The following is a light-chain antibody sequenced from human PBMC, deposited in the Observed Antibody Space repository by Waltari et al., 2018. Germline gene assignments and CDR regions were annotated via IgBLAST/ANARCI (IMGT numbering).Light chain of an antibody. V-gene: IGKV3-20*01. CDR3: QKYVNLPAT. CDR2: HAS. CDR1: QSVGRF. Sequence: ETVLTQSPRTLCLSPVDRATLSCRATQSVGRFLAWYQQKPGQAPRLLIYHASIRATGIPDRFSGSGSGTDFSLTISGLEPEDFAVYYCQKYVNLPATFGQGTKVEIK. J-gene: IGKJ1*01.